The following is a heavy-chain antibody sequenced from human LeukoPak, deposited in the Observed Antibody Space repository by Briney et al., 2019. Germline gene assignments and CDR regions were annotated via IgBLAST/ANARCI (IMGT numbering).Heavy chain of an antibody. CDR2: ISAYNGNT. V-gene: IGHV1-18*04. CDR1: GYSLTGYK. D-gene: IGHD5-24*01. CDR3: ARNKRWLHRYYFDY. J-gene: IGHJ4*02. Sequence: ASVKVSCKASGYSLTGYKIHWVRQAPGQGLEWMGWISAYNGNTNYAQKLQGRVTMTTDTSTSTAYMELRSLRSDDTAVYYCARNKRWLHRYYFDYWGQGTLVTVSS.